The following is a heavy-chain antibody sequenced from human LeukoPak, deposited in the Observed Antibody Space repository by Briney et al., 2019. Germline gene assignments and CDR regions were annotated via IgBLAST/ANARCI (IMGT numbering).Heavy chain of an antibody. V-gene: IGHV3-33*01. CDR1: GMTFRNYG. D-gene: IGHD1-26*01. Sequence: GGSLRLSCAASGMTFRNYGFHWVRQAPGEGLEWVTIIWYDGSNEYYADSVKGRFAFSRDNSKNTLYLQMNNLRVEDTAVYYCATSRGSYYMDVWGKGTTVTVSS. CDR3: ATSRGSYYMDV. CDR2: IWYDGSNE. J-gene: IGHJ6*03.